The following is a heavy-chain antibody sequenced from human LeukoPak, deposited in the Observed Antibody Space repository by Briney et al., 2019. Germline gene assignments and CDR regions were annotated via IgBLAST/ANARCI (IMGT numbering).Heavy chain of an antibody. Sequence: SVKVSCKASGYTFTSYGISWVRQAPGQGLEWMGRIIPILGIANYAQKFQGRVTITADKSTSTAYMELSSLRSEDTAVYYCASVHLRYCSGGSCQGAFDYWGQGTLVTVSS. D-gene: IGHD2-15*01. CDR1: GYTFTSYG. V-gene: IGHV1-69*04. CDR3: ASVHLRYCSGGSCQGAFDY. CDR2: IIPILGIA. J-gene: IGHJ4*02.